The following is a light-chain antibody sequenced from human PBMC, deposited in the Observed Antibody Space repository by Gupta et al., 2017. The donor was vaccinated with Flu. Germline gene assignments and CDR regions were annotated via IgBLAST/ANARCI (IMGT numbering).Light chain of an antibody. CDR3: QQDDETPRT. J-gene: IGKJ1*01. CDR1: QSIRTH. V-gene: IGKV1-39*01. Sequence: DIQMTQSPSSLSASVGDRVTIPCRASQSIRTHLNWYQQKPGKAPNLLIYATSSLQSGVPSRFSGSGSGTDFTLTISELQPEDFATYYCQQDDETPRTFGQGTKVEI. CDR2: ATS.